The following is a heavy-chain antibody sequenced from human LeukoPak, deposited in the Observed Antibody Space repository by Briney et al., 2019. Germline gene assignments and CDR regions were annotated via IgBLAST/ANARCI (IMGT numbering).Heavy chain of an antibody. J-gene: IGHJ4*02. D-gene: IGHD2-8*01. Sequence: PEASVKVSCKASGYTFTDYNINWVRQAPGQGLDWMGWISTYNGNTRSTQKFQGRVTMTTDTSTSTAYMEVRSLRSDDTAVYYCARGISETTLIPIDYWGQGTLVTVSS. CDR1: GYTFTDYN. V-gene: IGHV1-18*01. CDR2: ISTYNGNT. CDR3: ARGISETTLIPIDY.